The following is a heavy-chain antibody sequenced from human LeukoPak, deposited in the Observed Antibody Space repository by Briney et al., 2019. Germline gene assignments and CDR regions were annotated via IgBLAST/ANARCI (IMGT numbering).Heavy chain of an antibody. CDR3: ARESLSSGSFDY. CDR2: ISYDGSNK. D-gene: IGHD6-19*01. CDR1: GFTFSSYA. J-gene: IGHJ4*02. V-gene: IGHV3-30-3*01. Sequence: GGSLRLSCAASGFTFSSYAMHWVRQAPGKGLEWVAVISYDGSNKYYADSVKGRFTISRDNSKNTLYLQMNSLRAEGTAVYYCARESLSSGSFDYWGQGTLVTVSS.